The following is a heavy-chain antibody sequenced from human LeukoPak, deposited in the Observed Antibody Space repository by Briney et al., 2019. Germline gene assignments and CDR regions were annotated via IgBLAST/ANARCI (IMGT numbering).Heavy chain of an antibody. V-gene: IGHV1-8*01. CDR1: GYTFTSID. CDR2: INPNSGDT. J-gene: IGHJ4*02. D-gene: IGHD4-23*01. Sequence: ASVKVSCKASGYTFTSIDIYWVRQATGHGLEWMGWINPNSGDTGYAQNFQGRLTMTRNASITTVYMEMSSLRSDDTAVYYCARGDYAGNPYYFDYWGQGTLVTVSS. CDR3: ARGDYAGNPYYFDY.